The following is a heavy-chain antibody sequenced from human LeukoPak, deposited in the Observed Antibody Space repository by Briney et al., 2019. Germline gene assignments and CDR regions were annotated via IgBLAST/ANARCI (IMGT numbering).Heavy chain of an antibody. CDR1: GGSISSSSYY. Sequence: SETLSLTCTVSGGSISSSSYYWGWIRQPPGKGLEWIGSIYYSGSTYYNPSLKSRVTISVDTSKNQFSLKLSSVTAADTAVYYCAGWGSYYRYFDYWGQGTLVTVSS. D-gene: IGHD3-10*01. CDR2: IYYSGST. V-gene: IGHV4-39*01. J-gene: IGHJ4*02. CDR3: AGWGSYYRYFDY.